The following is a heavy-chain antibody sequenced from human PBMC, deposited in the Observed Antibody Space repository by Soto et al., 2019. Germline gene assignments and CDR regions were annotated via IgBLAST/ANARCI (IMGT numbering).Heavy chain of an antibody. J-gene: IGHJ4*01. CDR2: IYSGGST. CDR1: GFTVSSNY. CDR3: ARGWSGSDHQIFDY. V-gene: IGHV3-66*01. Sequence: EVQLVESGGGLVQTGGSLRLSCAASGFTVSSNYMSWVRQAPGKGLEWVSVIYSGGSTYYADSVKGRFTISRDNSKNTLYLQMNSLRDEDTAVYSCARGWSGSDHQIFDYWGHVTLVTVSS. D-gene: IGHD5-12*01.